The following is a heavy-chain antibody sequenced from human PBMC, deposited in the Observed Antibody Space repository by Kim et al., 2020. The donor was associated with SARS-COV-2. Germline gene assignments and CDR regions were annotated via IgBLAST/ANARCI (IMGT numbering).Heavy chain of an antibody. CDR3: ARDIVATIRTTYYYYGMDV. Sequence: SVKVSCKASGGTFSSYAISWVRQAPGQGLEWMGGIIPIFGTANYAQKFQGRVTITADESTSTAYMELSSLRSEDTAVYYCARDIVATIRTTYYYYGMDVWGHGTTVTVSS. CDR1: GGTFSSYA. CDR2: IIPIFGTA. V-gene: IGHV1-69*13. J-gene: IGHJ6*02. D-gene: IGHD5-12*01.